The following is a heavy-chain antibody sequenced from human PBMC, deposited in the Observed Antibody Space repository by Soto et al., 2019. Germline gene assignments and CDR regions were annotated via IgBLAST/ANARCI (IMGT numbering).Heavy chain of an antibody. V-gene: IGHV1-18*04. CDR3: ATDERDDCSSINCHYFDH. CDR1: GTTYG. D-gene: IGHD2-2*01. Sequence: GASVKVSCKAAGTTYGISWVRQAPGQGLEWMGWISLHNGNTNNAPKLQGRVTMTTDTSTSTTYMELRSLRSDDTAVYYCATDERDDCSSINCHYFDHWGQGTLVTVSS. J-gene: IGHJ4*02. CDR2: ISLHNGNT.